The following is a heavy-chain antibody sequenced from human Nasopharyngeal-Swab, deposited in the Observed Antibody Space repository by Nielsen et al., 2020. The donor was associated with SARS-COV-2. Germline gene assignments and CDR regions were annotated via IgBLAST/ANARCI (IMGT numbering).Heavy chain of an antibody. CDR2: INHSGST. CDR1: GGSISSYY. J-gene: IGHJ6*02. V-gene: IGHV4-34*01. Sequence: ESLKISCTVSGGSISSYYWSWIRQPPGKGLEWIGEINHSGSTNYNPSLKSRVTISVDTSKNQFSLKLSSVTAADTAVYYCARARYYDSSGYGGYYYYGMDVWGQGTTVTVSS. CDR3: ARARYYDSSGYGGYYYYGMDV. D-gene: IGHD3-22*01.